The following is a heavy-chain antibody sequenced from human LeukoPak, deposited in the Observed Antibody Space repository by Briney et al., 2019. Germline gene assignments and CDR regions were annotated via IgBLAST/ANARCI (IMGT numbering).Heavy chain of an antibody. V-gene: IGHV3-33*01. Sequence: PGGSLRLSCAASGFTFSSYGMHWVRQAPGKGLEWVAVIWYDGSNKYYADSVKGRFTISRDNSKNTLYLQMNSLRAEDTAVYYCARELDPSGVIDYWGQGTLVTVSS. CDR3: ARELDPSGVIDY. D-gene: IGHD1-26*01. CDR2: IWYDGSNK. CDR1: GFTFSSYG. J-gene: IGHJ4*02.